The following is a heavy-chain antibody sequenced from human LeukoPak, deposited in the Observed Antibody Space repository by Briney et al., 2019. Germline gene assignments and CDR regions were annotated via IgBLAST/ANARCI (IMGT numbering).Heavy chain of an antibody. CDR1: GLIFSDFD. Sequence: PGRSLRLSCAASGLIFSDFDMHWVRQAPGKGLEWVAVISYDGINKYYADSVKGRFTISRDNSMNTLYLQMNSLRPEDTAIYYCVKDTSRTAAGTTWGSLDYWGQGTLVTVS. CDR3: VKDTSRTAAGTTWGSLDY. CDR2: ISYDGINK. J-gene: IGHJ4*02. V-gene: IGHV3-30*18. D-gene: IGHD6-13*01.